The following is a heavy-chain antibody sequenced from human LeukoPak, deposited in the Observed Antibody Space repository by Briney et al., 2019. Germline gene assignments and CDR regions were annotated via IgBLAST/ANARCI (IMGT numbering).Heavy chain of an antibody. J-gene: IGHJ6*03. CDR3: AKRGNPTVGHHYLDV. D-gene: IGHD1-1*01. CDR2: ITTSGGST. V-gene: IGHV3-23*01. CDR1: GFTFSIYD. Sequence: PGGSLRLSCVASGFTFSIYDMSWVRQAPGKGLEWVSSITTSGGSTFYADSVMGRFTISRDNSRNTLYLQMNSLSAEDTAVYYCAKRGNPTVGHHYLDVWGKGTTVSVSS.